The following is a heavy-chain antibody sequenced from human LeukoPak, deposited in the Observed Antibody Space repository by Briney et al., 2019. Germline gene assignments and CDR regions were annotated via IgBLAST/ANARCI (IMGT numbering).Heavy chain of an antibody. J-gene: IGHJ6*03. CDR1: GFTFSSYW. V-gene: IGHV3-7*01. CDR2: IKQDGSEK. CDR3: AREATVVTLLSYYYYYYMDV. Sequence: PGGSLRLSCAASGFTFSSYWMSWVRQAPGKGLEWVANIKQDGSEKYYVAAVKGRFTISRDNAKNSLYLQMNSLRAEDTAVYYCAREATVVTLLSYYYYYYMDVWGKGTTVTVSS. D-gene: IGHD4-23*01.